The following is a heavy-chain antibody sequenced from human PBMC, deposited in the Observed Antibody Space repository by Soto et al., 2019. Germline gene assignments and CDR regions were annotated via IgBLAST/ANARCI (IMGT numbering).Heavy chain of an antibody. CDR1: GFTFSSYG. CDR3: AKNGQEYYYYGMDA. Sequence: PGGSLRLSCAASGFTFSSYGMHWVRQAPGKGLEWVAVIPYDGSNKYYADSVKGRFTISRDNSKNTLYLQMNSLRAEDTAVYYCAKNGQEYYYYGMDAWGQGTAVTVSS. D-gene: IGHD2-8*01. CDR2: IPYDGSNK. V-gene: IGHV3-30*18. J-gene: IGHJ6*02.